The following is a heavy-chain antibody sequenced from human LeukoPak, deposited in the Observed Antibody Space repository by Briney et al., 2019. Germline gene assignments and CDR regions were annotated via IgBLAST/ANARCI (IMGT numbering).Heavy chain of an antibody. D-gene: IGHD3-10*01. CDR2: IYYSGST. V-gene: IGHV4-59*01. CDR3: ASEPYYYGSGRNAFDI. J-gene: IGHJ3*02. Sequence: SETLSLTCTVSGGSISSYYWSWIRQPPGKGLERIGYIYYSGSTNYNPSLKSRVTISVDTSKNQFSLKLSSVTAADTAVYYCASEPYYYGSGRNAFDIWGQGTMVTVSS. CDR1: GGSISSYY.